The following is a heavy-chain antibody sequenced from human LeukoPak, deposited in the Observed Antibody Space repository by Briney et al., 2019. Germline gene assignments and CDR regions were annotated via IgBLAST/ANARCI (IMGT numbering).Heavy chain of an antibody. CDR3: AKAVGARPYFDY. D-gene: IGHD1-26*01. CDR1: GFTFDDYA. CDR2: ISWNSGSI. J-gene: IGHJ4*02. V-gene: IGHV3-9*01. Sequence: GGSLRLSCAASGFTFDDYAMHWVRQAPGKGLEWVSGISWNSGSIGYADSVKGRFTISRDNAKNSLYLQMNSLRAEDTALYYRAKAVGARPYFDYWGQGTLVTVSS.